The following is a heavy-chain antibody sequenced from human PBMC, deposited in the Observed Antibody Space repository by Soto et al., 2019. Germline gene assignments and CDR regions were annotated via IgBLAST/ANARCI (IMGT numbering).Heavy chain of an antibody. CDR2: ISGSGGST. J-gene: IGHJ5*02. CDR1: GFTFSSYA. CDR3: XAXIAXXXQSGXXDX. V-gene: IGHV3-23*01. Sequence: EVQLLESGGGLVQPGGSLRLSCAASGFTFSSYAMSWVRQAPGKGLEWVSAISGSGGSTYYADSVKGRFTISRDNSKNTLYLQMNSLRAEDTAVYYCXAXIAXXXQSGXXDXXXQGTLVTVSS. D-gene: IGHD2-21*01.